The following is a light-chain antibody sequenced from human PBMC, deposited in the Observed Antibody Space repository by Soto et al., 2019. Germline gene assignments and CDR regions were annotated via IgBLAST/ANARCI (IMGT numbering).Light chain of an antibody. Sequence: DIQMTQSPSSLSASIADRVTITCRASQSISNYLNWYQQKPGKAPKLLIYAASSLQSGVPSRFSGSGSGTGFTLTISSLQPEDFATYYYQQSYNAPYTFGQGTKLEIK. CDR1: QSISNY. CDR3: QQSYNAPYT. V-gene: IGKV1-39*01. J-gene: IGKJ2*01. CDR2: AAS.